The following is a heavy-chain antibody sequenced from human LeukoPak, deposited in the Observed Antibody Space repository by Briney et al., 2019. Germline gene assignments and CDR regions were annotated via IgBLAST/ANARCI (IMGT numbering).Heavy chain of an antibody. Sequence: GGSLRLSCAASGFSFSDYYMSWIRQAPGKGLEWVSYISSRSTLIYYADSVKGRFAISRDNAKNSLCLQMNSLRVDDTAVYYCARETVTVAGNWCDPWGQGTLVTVSS. CDR2: ISSRSTLI. V-gene: IGHV3-11*01. D-gene: IGHD6-19*01. CDR1: GFSFSDYY. J-gene: IGHJ5*02. CDR3: ARETVTVAGNWCDP.